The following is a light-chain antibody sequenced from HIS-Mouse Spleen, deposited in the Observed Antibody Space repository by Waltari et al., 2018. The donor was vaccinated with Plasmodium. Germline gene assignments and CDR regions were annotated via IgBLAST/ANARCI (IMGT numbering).Light chain of an antibody. Sequence: SYELTQPPSLSVSPGQTARTTCSGDVLAKKYARWFQQKPGQAPVLVIYKDSERPSGIPERFSGSSSGTTVTLTISGAQVEDEADYYCYSAADNNRVFGGGTKLTVL. V-gene: IGLV3-27*01. J-gene: IGLJ3*02. CDR1: VLAKKY. CDR3: YSAADNNRV. CDR2: KDS.